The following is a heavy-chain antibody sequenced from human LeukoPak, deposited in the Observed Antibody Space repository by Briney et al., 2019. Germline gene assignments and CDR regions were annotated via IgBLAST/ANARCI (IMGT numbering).Heavy chain of an antibody. CDR1: GGSISSYY. D-gene: IGHD3-22*01. CDR2: IYYSGST. CDR3: ARHVGSTYYYDSSGYPYYFDY. J-gene: IGHJ4*02. V-gene: IGHV4-59*08. Sequence: PSETLSLTCTVSGGSISSYYWSWIRQPPGKGLEWIGYIYYSGSTNYNPSLKSRVTISVDTSKNQFSLKLSSVTAADTAVYYCARHVGSTYYYDSSGYPYYFDYWGQGTLVTVSS.